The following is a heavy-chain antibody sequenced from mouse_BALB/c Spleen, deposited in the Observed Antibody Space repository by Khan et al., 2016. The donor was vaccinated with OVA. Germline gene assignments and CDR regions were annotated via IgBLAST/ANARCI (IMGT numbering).Heavy chain of an antibody. CDR3: ARSMMAN. J-gene: IGHJ2*01. CDR1: GYSITSDYA. D-gene: IGHD2-3*01. Sequence: EVQLLETGPGLVKPSQSLSLTCTVTGYSITSDYAWNWIRQFPGNKLEWMGYISYSGSTSYNPSLKSRISITRDTSKNQFFLQLNSVTTEDTATYYCARSMMANWGQGTTLTVSS. CDR2: ISYSGST. V-gene: IGHV3-2*02.